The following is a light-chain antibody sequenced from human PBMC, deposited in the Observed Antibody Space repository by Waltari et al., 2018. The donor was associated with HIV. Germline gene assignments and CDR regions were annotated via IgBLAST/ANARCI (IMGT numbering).Light chain of an antibody. CDR1: TPNIGSSN. Sequence: QSVLTQPPSASGAPGQRVTISCSGRTPNIGSSNVNWYQQFSRAAPKLLIFAEAQRPSGVPDRFAGCKSGTSASLVIRGLQSEDEADYYCSTWDERLNGVVFGGGTRLTVV. V-gene: IGLV1-44*01. CDR3: STWDERLNGVV. CDR2: AEA. J-gene: IGLJ2*01.